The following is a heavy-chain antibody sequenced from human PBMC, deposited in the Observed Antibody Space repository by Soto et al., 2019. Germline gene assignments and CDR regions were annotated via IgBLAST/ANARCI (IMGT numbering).Heavy chain of an antibody. Sequence: GGPLRLSCSASGFPFSSYAMHWVRQAPGKGLEWVAVISYDGSNKYYADSVKGRFTISRDNSKNTLYLQMNSLRAEDTAVYYCARDKDLGTYGMDVWGQGTTVTVSS. CDR3: ARDKDLGTYGMDV. J-gene: IGHJ6*02. D-gene: IGHD1-1*01. CDR2: ISYDGSNK. CDR1: GFPFSSYA. V-gene: IGHV3-30-3*01.